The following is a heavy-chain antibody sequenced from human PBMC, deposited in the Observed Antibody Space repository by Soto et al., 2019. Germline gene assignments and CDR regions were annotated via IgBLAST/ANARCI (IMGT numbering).Heavy chain of an antibody. CDR2: IYPGDSDT. Sequence: GESLKISCKGSGYSFTSYWISWVRQMPGKGLEWMGIIYPGDSDTRYSPSFQGQVTISADKSISTAYLQWSSLKASDTAMYYCARGNKGGAAAVWFDPWGQGTLVTVSS. D-gene: IGHD6-13*01. V-gene: IGHV5-51*01. CDR3: ARGNKGGAAAVWFDP. J-gene: IGHJ5*02. CDR1: GYSFTSYW.